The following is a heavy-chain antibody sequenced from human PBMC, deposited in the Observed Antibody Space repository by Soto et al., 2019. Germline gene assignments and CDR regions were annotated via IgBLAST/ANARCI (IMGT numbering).Heavy chain of an antibody. D-gene: IGHD3-3*01. V-gene: IGHV4-4*07. J-gene: IGHJ6*02. CDR3: ASTRIYDFWSGYYTPDYYYYYGMDV. Sequence: SETLSLTCTVSGGSISSYYWSWIRQPAGKGLEWIGRIYTSGSTNYNPSLKSRVTMSVDTSKNQFSLKLSSVTAADTAVCYCASTRIYDFWSGYYTPDYYYYYGMDVWGQGTTVTVS. CDR2: IYTSGST. CDR1: GGSISSYY.